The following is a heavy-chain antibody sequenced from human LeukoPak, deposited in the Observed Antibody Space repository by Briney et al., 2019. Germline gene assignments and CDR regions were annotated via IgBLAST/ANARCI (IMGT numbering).Heavy chain of an antibody. CDR2: IGSSGGST. CDR3: VKSAGFDWLSPLDAFDI. J-gene: IGHJ3*02. CDR1: GFTFSRYA. D-gene: IGHD3-9*01. Sequence: GGSLRLSCSASGFTFSRYAMHWVRQAPGKGLEYVSAIGSSGGSTYYADSVKGRFTISRDNSKDTLYLQMSSLRAEDTTVYYCVKSAGFDWLSPLDAFDIWGQGTMVTVSS. V-gene: IGHV3-64D*06.